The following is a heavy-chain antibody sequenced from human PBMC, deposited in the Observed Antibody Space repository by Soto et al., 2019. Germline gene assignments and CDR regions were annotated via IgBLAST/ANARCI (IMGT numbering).Heavy chain of an antibody. CDR1: GGSISSGGYY. CDR2: IYYSGST. D-gene: IGHD4-17*01. CDR3: ARGLHGDYRERHTDY. Sequence: QVQLQESGPGLVKPSQTLSLTCTVSGGSISSGGYYWSWIRQHPGKGLEWIGYIYYSGSTYYNPALKSPVTKTGDTAKNQFSLKLSSVTAADTAVYYCARGLHGDYRERHTDYWGQGTLVTVSS. V-gene: IGHV4-31*01. J-gene: IGHJ4*02.